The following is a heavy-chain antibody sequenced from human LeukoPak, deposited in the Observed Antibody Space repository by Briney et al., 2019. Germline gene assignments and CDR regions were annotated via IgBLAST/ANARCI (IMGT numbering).Heavy chain of an antibody. D-gene: IGHD2-2*01. Sequence: PSGTRSPSCAVSGGSISSSNWWGWVRPPPGKGLEWAGESYHSGTSNYDPSLKSRITITDDKSKYQFSLNLSSVSAADTAVYYCARLGLSGLNFDYWGQGTLVTVSS. V-gene: IGHV4-4*02. CDR1: GGSISSSNW. CDR3: ARLGLSGLNFDY. J-gene: IGHJ4*02. CDR2: SYHSGTS.